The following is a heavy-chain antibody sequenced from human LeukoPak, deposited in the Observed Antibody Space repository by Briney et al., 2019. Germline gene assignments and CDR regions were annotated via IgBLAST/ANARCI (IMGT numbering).Heavy chain of an antibody. Sequence: SETLSLTCAVYGGSFSGYYWSWIRQPPGKGLEWIGEINHSGSTNYNPSLKSRVTISVDTSKNQFSLKVSSVTAADTAVYYCARHFWSGSDWFDPWGQGTLVTVSS. CDR1: GGSFSGYY. J-gene: IGHJ5*02. CDR2: INHSGST. CDR3: ARHFWSGSDWFDP. D-gene: IGHD3-3*02. V-gene: IGHV4-34*01.